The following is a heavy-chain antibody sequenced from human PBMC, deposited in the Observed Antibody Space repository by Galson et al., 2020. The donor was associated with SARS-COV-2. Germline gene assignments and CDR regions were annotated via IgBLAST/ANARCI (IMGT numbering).Heavy chain of an antibody. V-gene: IGHV1-2*02. D-gene: IGHD2-15*01. Sequence: ASVKVSCQASGYTFTGYYMHWVRQPPGQGLEGMGWSNPNSGGPNYAQKFQGRVTMTRDTSISTADMEPSRLRSGDRDVYYCASGYTNCCGGSCYPHGYYYYMDVWGKGATVAVSS. CDR2: SNPNSGGP. J-gene: IGHJ6*03. CDR3: ASGYTNCCGGSCYPHGYYYYMDV. CDR1: GYTFTGYY.